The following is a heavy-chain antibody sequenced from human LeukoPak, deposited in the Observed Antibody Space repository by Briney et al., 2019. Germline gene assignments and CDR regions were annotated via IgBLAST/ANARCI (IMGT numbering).Heavy chain of an antibody. J-gene: IGHJ5*02. D-gene: IGHD6-13*01. CDR3: ARGGGIAAAGFDP. CDR2: IYHSGST. Sequence: SQTLSLTCAVSGGSISSGGYSWSWIRQPPGKGLEWIGYIYHSGSTYYNPSPKSRVTISVDRSKNQFSLKLSSVTAADTAVYYCARGGGIAAAGFDPWGQGTLVTVSS. CDR1: GGSISSGGYS. V-gene: IGHV4-30-2*01.